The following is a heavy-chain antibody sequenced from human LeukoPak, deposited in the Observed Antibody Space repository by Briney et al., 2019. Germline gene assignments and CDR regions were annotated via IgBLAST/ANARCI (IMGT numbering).Heavy chain of an antibody. J-gene: IGHJ4*02. CDR1: GGSFSGYY. CDR2: INHSGST. V-gene: IGHV4-34*01. Sequence: SETLSLTCAVYGGSFSGYYWSWIRQPPGKGLEWIGEINHSGSTNYNPSLKSRVTISVDTSKDQVSLKLSSVTAADTAVYYCARGYSSSWYCYWGQGTLVTVSS. D-gene: IGHD6-13*01. CDR3: ARGYSSSWYCY.